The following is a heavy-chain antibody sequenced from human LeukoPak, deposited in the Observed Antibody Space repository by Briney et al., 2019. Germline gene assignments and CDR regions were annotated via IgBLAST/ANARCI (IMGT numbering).Heavy chain of an antibody. CDR1: GFTVSSNS. J-gene: IGHJ4*02. V-gene: IGHV3-53*05. CDR2: IYSGGNT. D-gene: IGHD3-3*01. CDR3: AXXXRFLEWLTPPGFDY. Sequence: GGSLRLSCTVSGFTVSSNSWSWVRQAPGKGLEWVSFIYSGGNTHYSDSVKGRFTISRDNSKNTLFLQMNSLRAEDTAVYYCAXXXRFLEWLTPPGFDYWGPGTLVTVSS.